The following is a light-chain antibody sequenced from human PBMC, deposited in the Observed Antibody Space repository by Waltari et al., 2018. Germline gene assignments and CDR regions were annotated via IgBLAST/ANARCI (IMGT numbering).Light chain of an antibody. CDR1: QSISSY. J-gene: IGKJ3*01. Sequence: DIQMTQSPSSLSASVGDRVTITCRASQSISSYLSWYQQRPGKAPALLIYTTSNSQSGVPSRFSGGGSGTDFTLTISGLQPEDFGTYYCQQSYRPPFTFGPGTKVDI. V-gene: IGKV1-39*01. CDR3: QQSYRPPFT. CDR2: TTS.